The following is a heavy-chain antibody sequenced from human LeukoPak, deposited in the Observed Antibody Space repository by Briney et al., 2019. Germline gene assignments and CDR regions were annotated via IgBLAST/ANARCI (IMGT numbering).Heavy chain of an antibody. CDR3: ARHVREGTYYYAMDV. CDR1: GGTFSSYA. CDR2: IIPIFGTP. V-gene: IGHV1-69*13. Sequence: SVKVSCKASGGTFSSYALSWVRQAPGQGLKWMGGIIPIFGTPNYAQKFQGRVTITADESTSTGYMELSSLRSEDTAVYYCARHVREGTYYYAMDVWGQGTTVTVSS. D-gene: IGHD1-1*01. J-gene: IGHJ6*02.